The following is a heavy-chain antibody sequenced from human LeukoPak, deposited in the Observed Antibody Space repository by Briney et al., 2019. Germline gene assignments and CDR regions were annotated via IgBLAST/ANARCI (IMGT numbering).Heavy chain of an antibody. CDR3: ARDWYYGSGSYYDY. CDR1: GFTFSSCW. Sequence: PGGSLRLSCAASGFTFSSCWMSWVRQAPGKGLEWVANIKQDGSEKYYVDSVKGRFTISRDNAKNSLYLQMNSLRAEDTAVYYCARDWYYGSGSYYDYWGQGTLVTVSS. CDR2: IKQDGSEK. J-gene: IGHJ4*02. V-gene: IGHV3-7*01. D-gene: IGHD3-10*01.